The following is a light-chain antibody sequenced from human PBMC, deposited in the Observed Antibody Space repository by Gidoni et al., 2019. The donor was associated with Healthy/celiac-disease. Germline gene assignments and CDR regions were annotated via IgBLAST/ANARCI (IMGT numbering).Light chain of an antibody. CDR1: QSISSW. J-gene: IGKJ4*01. Sequence: DIQMTQSPSTLSASVGDRVTINCLASQSISSWLAWYLQKPGKAPKLLIYKASSLESGVPSMFSGSGSGTEFTLTISSLQPDDFATYYCQQYNSYSPLTFXGXTKVEIK. CDR2: KAS. V-gene: IGKV1-5*03. CDR3: QQYNSYSPLT.